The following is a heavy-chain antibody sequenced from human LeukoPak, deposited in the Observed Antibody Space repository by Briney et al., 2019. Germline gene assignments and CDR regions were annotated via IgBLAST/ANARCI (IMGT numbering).Heavy chain of an antibody. V-gene: IGHV3-30*18. Sequence: GGSQRLSCGACGFTFSSYGVHGLRQAPGRGVEGVAVISYEGSNKYYAVCVQGRFTISRDNSKNTLYLQMNSVRAEDTDVYYCAKDLCGSRCSAVDYWGQGTLVTVSS. D-gene: IGHD6-13*01. CDR2: ISYEGSNK. J-gene: IGHJ4*02. CDR1: GFTFSSYG. CDR3: AKDLCGSRCSAVDY.